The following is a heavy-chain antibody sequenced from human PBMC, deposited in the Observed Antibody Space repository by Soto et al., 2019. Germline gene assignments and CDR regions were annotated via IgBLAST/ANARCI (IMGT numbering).Heavy chain of an antibody. V-gene: IGHV1-69*01. Sequence: QVQLVQSGAEVKEPGSSVKVSCKASGGTFADFIMNWVRQTPGQGLEWTGGIVPMFGTATYAEKFKGRVTISATGSTSTAYMELTSLRSEDTAVYYCARNGTYSSSLSQYSGMDVWGQGTTVTVS. CDR2: IVPMFGTA. CDR3: ARNGTYSSSLSQYSGMDV. J-gene: IGHJ6*02. D-gene: IGHD6-6*01. CDR1: GGTFADFI.